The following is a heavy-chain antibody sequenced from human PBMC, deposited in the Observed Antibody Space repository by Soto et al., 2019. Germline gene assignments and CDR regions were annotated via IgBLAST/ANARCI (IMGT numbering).Heavy chain of an antibody. CDR1: GGTFSSYA. Sequence: SVKVSCKASGGTFSSYAISWVRQAPGQGLEWMGGIIPVFGTANYAQKFQGRVTITADESTSTAYMELSSLRSEDTAVYYCARDRYDSSGYYGQPFDYWGQGTLVTVSS. D-gene: IGHD3-22*01. V-gene: IGHV1-69*13. J-gene: IGHJ4*02. CDR3: ARDRYDSSGYYGQPFDY. CDR2: IIPVFGTA.